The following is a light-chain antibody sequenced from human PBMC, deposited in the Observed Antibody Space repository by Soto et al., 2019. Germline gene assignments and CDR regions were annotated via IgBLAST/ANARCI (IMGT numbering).Light chain of an antibody. CDR2: AAS. CDR3: QKYSSVPV. V-gene: IGKV1-27*01. J-gene: IGKJ3*01. CDR1: QGIRNF. Sequence: DIPMTQSPTSLSASVGDRVTITCRASQGIRNFVAWYQQKPGKAPKLLIYAASTLQSGVPSRFSGSGSGTDFTLTNNSLQPEDVATYSCQKYSSVPVFGPGTKVEIK.